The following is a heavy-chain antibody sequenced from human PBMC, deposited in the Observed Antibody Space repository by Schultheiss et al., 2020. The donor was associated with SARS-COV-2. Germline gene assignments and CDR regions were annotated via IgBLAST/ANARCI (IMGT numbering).Heavy chain of an antibody. CDR1: GGSISSYY. Sequence: SETLSLTCTVSGGSISSYYWSWIRQPAGKGLEWIGYIYYSGSTYYNPSLKSRVTISVDRSKNQFSLKLSSVTAADTAVYYCASGGELELLDVWGQGTLVTVSS. CDR3: ASGGELELLDV. J-gene: IGHJ4*02. CDR2: IYYSGST. D-gene: IGHD1-7*01. V-gene: IGHV4-59*12.